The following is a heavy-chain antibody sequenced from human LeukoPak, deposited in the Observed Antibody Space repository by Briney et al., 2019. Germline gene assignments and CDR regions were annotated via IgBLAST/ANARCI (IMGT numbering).Heavy chain of an antibody. V-gene: IGHV1-69*13. Sequence: ASVKVSCKASGGTFISYAISWVRQAPGQGLAWLGGIIPIFGTANYAQKFQGRVTITADESTSTAYMGLSSLRSEDTAVYYCARDRYDSSGYYLPLFWGQGTLVTVSS. D-gene: IGHD3-22*01. CDR3: ARDRYDSSGYYLPLF. CDR1: GGTFISYA. CDR2: IIPIFGTA. J-gene: IGHJ4*02.